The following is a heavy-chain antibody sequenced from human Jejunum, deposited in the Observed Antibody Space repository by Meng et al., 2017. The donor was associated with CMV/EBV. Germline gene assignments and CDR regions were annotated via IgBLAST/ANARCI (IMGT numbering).Heavy chain of an antibody. CDR1: GGSVTNYA. J-gene: IGHJ4*02. V-gene: IGHV1-69*12. CDR3: ARGFTNGWQPFDY. Sequence: QVVQSWDALKMPGDSVKVSCKPSGGSVTNYARSWVCQAARQGLEWMGGIIAVFKTPNYAQKFQGRLTISADASTGTNYMELTGLTSEDTAVYYCARGFTNGWQPFDYWGQGTLVTVSS. D-gene: IGHD2-8*01. CDR2: IIAVFKTP.